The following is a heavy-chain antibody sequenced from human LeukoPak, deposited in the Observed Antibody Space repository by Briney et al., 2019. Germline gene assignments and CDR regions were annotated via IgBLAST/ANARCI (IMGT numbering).Heavy chain of an antibody. CDR1: GFTLRNYA. CDR3: ATSGTVARYYYYYMDV. CDR2: ISTNGGST. D-gene: IGHD1-14*01. Sequence: GGSLRLSCAASGFTLRNYAMHWVRQAPGKRLEYVPAISTNGGSTYYANSVKGRFTISRDNSKNTLYLQMGSLRGEDTAVYYCATSGTVARYYYYYMDVWGKGTTVTVSS. V-gene: IGHV3-64*01. J-gene: IGHJ6*03.